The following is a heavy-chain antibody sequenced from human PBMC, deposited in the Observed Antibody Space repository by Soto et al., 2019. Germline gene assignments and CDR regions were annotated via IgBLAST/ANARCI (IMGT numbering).Heavy chain of an antibody. CDR2: INHDGTVT. CDR1: GFILSNYW. D-gene: IGHD2-2*01. J-gene: IGHJ4*02. CDR3: XXTIGRADAF. V-gene: IGHV3-7*01. Sequence: EVQLVESGGGLVQPGGSLRLSCVASGFILSNYWMHWVRQTPGKGLEWVANINHDGTVTYYVESVKGRFTISRDTXXXXLYLQMNXXXXXXXXXXXXXXTIGRADAFWGQGTLVTVSS.